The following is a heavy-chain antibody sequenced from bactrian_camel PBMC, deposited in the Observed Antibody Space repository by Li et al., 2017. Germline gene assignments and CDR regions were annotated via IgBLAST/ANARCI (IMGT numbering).Heavy chain of an antibody. V-gene: IGHV3S54*01. Sequence: HVQLVESGGGSVQPGGSLKLSWVVHGNNSARKCLAWFRQAPGKEREPVAGFYQTDGDTSYADSVKGRFTISQEDGENTVVLQMSSLKVDDTARYYCAARTWFGTGACRLEGSWYTLWGQGTQVTVS. CDR1: GNNSARKC. CDR2: FYQTDGDT. J-gene: IGHJ4*01. D-gene: IGHD4*01. CDR3: AARTWFGTGACRLEGSWYTL.